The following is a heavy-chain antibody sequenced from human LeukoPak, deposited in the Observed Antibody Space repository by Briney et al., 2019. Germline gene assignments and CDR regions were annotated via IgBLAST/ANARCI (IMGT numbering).Heavy chain of an antibody. J-gene: IGHJ3*02. V-gene: IGHV3-64*01. Sequence: GGSLRLSCAASGLSVSSSIMHWVRQVPGKGLEYVSGLGSDGISTYYGNSVKGRFTISRDNSRNTLYLQMDSLRVEDMAVYYCAREGHSSGYCGAFDIWGQGTMVTVSS. CDR1: GLSVSSSI. D-gene: IGHD3-22*01. CDR2: LGSDGIST. CDR3: AREGHSSGYCGAFDI.